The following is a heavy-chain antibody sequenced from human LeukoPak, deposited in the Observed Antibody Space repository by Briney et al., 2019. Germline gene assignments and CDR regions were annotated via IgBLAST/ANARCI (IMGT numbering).Heavy chain of an antibody. CDR3: ARIPVGRMNYYMDV. D-gene: IGHD2-8*02. Sequence: SQNPSLNCTVYGGSISSGSYYWSWIRQPAGEGLEWIGRIYTSGSTNYNTSLKSRVTISVDTSKNQFSLKLSSVTAADTAVYYCARIPVGRMNYYMDVWGKGTTVTVSS. V-gene: IGHV4-61*02. J-gene: IGHJ6*03. CDR2: IYTSGST. CDR1: GGSISSGSYY.